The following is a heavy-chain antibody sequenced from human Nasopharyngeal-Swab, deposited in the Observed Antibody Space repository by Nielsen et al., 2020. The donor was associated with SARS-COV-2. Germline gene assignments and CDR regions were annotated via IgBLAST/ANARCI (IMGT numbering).Heavy chain of an antibody. J-gene: IGHJ3*02. D-gene: IGHD3-3*02. V-gene: IGHV5-51*01. CDR2: IYPGDSET. Sequence: GESLKISCRGSGDGFSSYWIGWVRPMPGQGPEWLGLIYPGDSETRYSPSFEGQVTISADKSDSTVYLQRNFLKASDTAMYYCAKEIGRLATSFAFDMWGQGTMVTVS. CDR1: GDGFSSYW. CDR3: AKEIGRLATSFAFDM.